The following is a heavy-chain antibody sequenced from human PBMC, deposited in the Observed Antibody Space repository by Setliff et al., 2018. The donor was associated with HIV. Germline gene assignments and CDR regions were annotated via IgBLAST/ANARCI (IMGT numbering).Heavy chain of an antibody. J-gene: IGHJ6*03. Sequence: PSETLSLTCTVSGGSISSYFWTWIRQSPEKGLEWIGYIYHYGSPNYNPSLQSRVTVSVDTSKNQFSLKLSSVTAADTAVYYCASEAWTSYRSSSGYYMDVWGKGTPVTVSS. V-gene: IGHV4-59*01. CDR2: IYHYGSP. D-gene: IGHD6-6*01. CDR3: ASEAWTSYRSSSGYYMDV. CDR1: GGSISSYF.